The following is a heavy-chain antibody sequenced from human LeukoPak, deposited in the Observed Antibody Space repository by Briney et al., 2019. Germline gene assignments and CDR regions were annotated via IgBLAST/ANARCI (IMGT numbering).Heavy chain of an antibody. Sequence: SGPTLVKPTQTLTLTCTFSGFSLTSSSVGVGWIRQPPGKALEWLALIYWDDDKQYSPSLKSRVTITKDTSKNQVVLTMTNMDPVDTATYYCARGPYASNWSYYFDYWGQGTLVTVSS. D-gene: IGHD6-13*01. J-gene: IGHJ4*02. CDR3: ARGPYASNWSYYFDY. CDR2: IYWDDDK. CDR1: GFSLTSSSVG. V-gene: IGHV2-5*02.